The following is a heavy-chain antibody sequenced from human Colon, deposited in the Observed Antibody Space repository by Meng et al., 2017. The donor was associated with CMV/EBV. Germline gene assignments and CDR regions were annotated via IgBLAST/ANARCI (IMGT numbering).Heavy chain of an antibody. Sequence: QVQLVQSGAEVKKPGASVKVSCKASGYTFTSNAINWVRQATGQGLEWMGWMKPNSGDTGYAPNFQGRITMTRNTSINTAYMELRSLTNEGTAIYYCARGIPDFWGQGTLVTVSS. CDR1: GYTFTSNA. D-gene: IGHD3/OR15-3a*01. J-gene: IGHJ4*02. CDR2: MKPNSGDT. CDR3: ARGIPDF. V-gene: IGHV1-8*01.